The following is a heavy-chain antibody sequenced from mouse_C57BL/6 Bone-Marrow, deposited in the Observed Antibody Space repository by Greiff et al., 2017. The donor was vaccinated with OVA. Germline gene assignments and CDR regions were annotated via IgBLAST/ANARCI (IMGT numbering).Heavy chain of an antibody. V-gene: IGHV5-9-1*02. J-gene: IGHJ3*01. CDR2: ISSGGDYI. CDR1: GFTFSSYA. Sequence: EVKLVESGEGLVTPSWSLKLSCAASGFTFSSYAMSWVRQTPEKRLEWVAYISSGGDYIYYADTVKGRFTISRDNARNTLYLQMSSLKSEDTAMYYCTRDDGYYVRFAYWGQGTLVTVSA. CDR3: TRDDGYYVRFAY. D-gene: IGHD2-3*01.